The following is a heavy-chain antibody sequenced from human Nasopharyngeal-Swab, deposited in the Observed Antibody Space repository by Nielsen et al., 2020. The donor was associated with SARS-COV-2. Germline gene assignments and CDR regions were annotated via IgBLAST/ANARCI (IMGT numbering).Heavy chain of an antibody. CDR2: ISGSGGTI. J-gene: IGHJ4*02. V-gene: IGHV3-11*04. CDR3: ARDRANWDFDY. CDR1: GFTFSDSY. Sequence: GGSLRLSCAASGFTFSDSYMSWIRQAPGKGLEYISYISGSGGTIYYGDSMKGRFTISRDNAKNSLYLQMNSLRAEDTAVYYCARDRANWDFDYWGQGTLVTVSS. D-gene: IGHD7-27*01.